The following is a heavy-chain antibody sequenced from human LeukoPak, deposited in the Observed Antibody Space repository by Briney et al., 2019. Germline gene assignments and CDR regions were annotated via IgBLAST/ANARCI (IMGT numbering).Heavy chain of an antibody. V-gene: IGHV3-74*01. CDR1: GFTFSSYW. CDR2: INSYGSST. Sequence: PGGSLRPSCATFGFTFSSYWMHWVRQAPGKGLVWVSRINSYGSSTSYADSVKDRFTISRDNAKNPLYLKIHSLTAADTAVYYCARDRSYIHDWGGGGTPVSVS. D-gene: IGHD1-26*01. CDR3: ARDRSYIHDW. J-gene: IGHJ4*02.